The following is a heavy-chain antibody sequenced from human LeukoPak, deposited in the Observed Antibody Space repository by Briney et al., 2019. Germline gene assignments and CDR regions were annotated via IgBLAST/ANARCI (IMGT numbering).Heavy chain of an antibody. J-gene: IGHJ4*02. CDR3: AKDQDLGPFTDY. CDR2: VVDSGGSA. Sequence: PGGSLRLSCAASGFTFSSYAMTWVRQAPGKGLEWVSTVVDSGGSASYADSVKGRFTISRDNSKNTLYLQMNSLRVEDTAVYYCAKDQDLGPFTDYWGQGTLVTVSS. V-gene: IGHV3-23*01. CDR1: GFTFSSYA. D-gene: IGHD3-16*01.